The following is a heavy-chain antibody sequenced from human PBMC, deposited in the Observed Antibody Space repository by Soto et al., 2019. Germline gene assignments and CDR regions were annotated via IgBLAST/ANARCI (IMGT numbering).Heavy chain of an antibody. D-gene: IGHD6-19*01. V-gene: IGHV4-39*01. Sequence: PSETLSLTCSVSGGSINSSSYFCGWVREPRGKGLEWIGCIYYSVSTYYNPSLRSRVTISVDTCKNQFSLKLSSVTAADPAVFYCARHYSSGSRNWSYTWGQVTLVTVSS. J-gene: IGHJ5*02. CDR3: ARHYSSGSRNWSYT. CDR2: IYYSVST. CDR1: GGSINSSSYF.